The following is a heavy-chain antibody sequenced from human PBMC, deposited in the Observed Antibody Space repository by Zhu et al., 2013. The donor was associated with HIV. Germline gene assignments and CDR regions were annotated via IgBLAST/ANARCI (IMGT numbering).Heavy chain of an antibody. V-gene: IGHV1-46*01. J-gene: IGHJ3*02. CDR2: INPSGGST. D-gene: IGHD1-1*01. CDR1: GYTFTSYY. CDR3: ARTERRDGNNPDAFDI. Sequence: QVQLVQSGAEVKKPGASVKVSCKASGYTFTSYYLHWVRQAPGQGLEWMGIINPSGGSTSYAQKFQGRVTMTRDTSTSTVYMELSSLRSEDTAVYYCARTERRDGNNPDAFDIWGQGTMVTVSS.